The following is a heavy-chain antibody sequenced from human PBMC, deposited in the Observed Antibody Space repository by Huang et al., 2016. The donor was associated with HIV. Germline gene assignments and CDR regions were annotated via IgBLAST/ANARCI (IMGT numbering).Heavy chain of an antibody. CDR3: ARGQLGSYGDYDVLY. CDR2: IIPMFGTP. D-gene: IGHD4-17*01. Sequence: QVQLVQSGAEVKTPGSSVKVSCKASGGTFSKYAISWVRQAPGQGREWMGGIIPMFGTPNYERKCQGRVTITADDSTSTTYVEGSSLRSEDTALYYCARGQLGSYGDYDVLYWGQGTLVTVSS. CDR1: GGTFSKYA. V-gene: IGHV1-69*13. J-gene: IGHJ4*02.